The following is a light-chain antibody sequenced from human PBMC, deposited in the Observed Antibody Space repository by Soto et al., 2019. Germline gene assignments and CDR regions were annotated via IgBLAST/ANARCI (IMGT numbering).Light chain of an antibody. Sequence: DIQMTQSPSSVSASVGDTVTINCRASQGIGNWLAWYQQKPGKAPKLLIYGASSLQSGVPSRFSGSGSGTDFTLTISSLQPEDFATYYCQQANNFPQSFGQGTRLEIK. CDR1: QGIGNW. CDR2: GAS. CDR3: QQANNFPQS. J-gene: IGKJ5*01. V-gene: IGKV1D-12*01.